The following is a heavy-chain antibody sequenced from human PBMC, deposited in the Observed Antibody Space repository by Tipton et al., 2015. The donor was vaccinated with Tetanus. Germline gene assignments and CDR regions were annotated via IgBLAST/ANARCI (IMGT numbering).Heavy chain of an antibody. CDR2: VYDSGTS. V-gene: IGHV4-30-2*01. Sequence: LRPSCAVSGISVSAGRYAWSWIRQPPGKGLEWIGYVYDSGTSHYNPSLGDRVSMSLDRSKDQFSLKLSSVTAADTAVYFCARGVAWYTTFGVALNWFAPWGQGILVTVSS. CDR1: GISVSAGRYA. D-gene: IGHD3-3*01. CDR3: ARGVAWYTTFGVALNWFAP. J-gene: IGHJ5*02.